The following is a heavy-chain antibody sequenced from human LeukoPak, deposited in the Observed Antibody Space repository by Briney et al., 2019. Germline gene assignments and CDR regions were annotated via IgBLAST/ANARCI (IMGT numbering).Heavy chain of an antibody. J-gene: IGHJ5*02. D-gene: IGHD6-13*01. CDR3: ARYTASAGTFNWFDP. CDR2: MNPNSGNT. CDR1: GYTFTSYD. V-gene: IGHV1-8*01. Sequence: APVKVSCKASGYTFTSYDIHWVRQATGQGLEWMGWMNPNSGNTGYAQKFQGRVTMTRNTSISTAYMELSSLRSEDTAVYYCARYTASAGTFNWFDPWGQGTLVTVSS.